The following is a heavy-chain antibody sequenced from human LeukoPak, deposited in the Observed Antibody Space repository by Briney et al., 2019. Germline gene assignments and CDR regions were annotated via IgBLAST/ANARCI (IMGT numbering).Heavy chain of an antibody. CDR2: MRSFSNYI. J-gene: IGHJ4*02. Sequence: GRSVRLSCAASGFTFSNYSMNWVRQARGRGLEVVSSMRSFSNYIHYADSVRGRFTISRDNAKNSLYLQMNSLRAEDTAVYYCARGHQELIYWGQGTRVPVSA. CDR1: GFTFSNYS. V-gene: IGHV3-21*01. CDR3: ARGHQELIY. D-gene: IGHD3-10*01.